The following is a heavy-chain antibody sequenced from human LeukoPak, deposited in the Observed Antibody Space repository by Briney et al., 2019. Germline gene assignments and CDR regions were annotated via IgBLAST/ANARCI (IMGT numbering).Heavy chain of an antibody. J-gene: IGHJ3*01. CDR1: GYTFTGPY. Sequence: GASVKVSCKASGYTFTGPYIHWVRQAPGQGLEWMGWINLNNGDTKYAQKFQGRVTMTRYTSFSTAYMVLSSLRSDDTAVYFCTSDISGLDAFDVWGQGTMVTVSS. V-gene: IGHV1-2*02. CDR3: TSDISGLDAFDV. CDR2: INLNNGDT. D-gene: IGHD3-10*01.